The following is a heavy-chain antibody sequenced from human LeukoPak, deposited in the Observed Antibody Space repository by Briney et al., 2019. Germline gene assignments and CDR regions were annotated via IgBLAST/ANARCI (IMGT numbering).Heavy chain of an antibody. V-gene: IGHV3-9*01. CDR1: GFTFDDYA. CDR2: ISCDSGSI. J-gene: IGHJ4*02. D-gene: IGHD6-19*01. CDR3: AKCGASVAGRFDY. Sequence: GRSLTLSCAASGFTFDDYAMNWVRQAQGTGLERVSGISCDSGSIGYADSVKGRFAISRDNAKNSLSLQMSSLRAEDTALYYCAKCGASVAGRFDYWGQGTLVTVSS.